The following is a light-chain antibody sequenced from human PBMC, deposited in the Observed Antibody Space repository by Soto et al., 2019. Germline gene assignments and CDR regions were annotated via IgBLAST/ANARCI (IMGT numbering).Light chain of an antibody. CDR2: STN. J-gene: IGLJ3*02. CDR3: ATWDDSLNAGV. V-gene: IGLV1-44*01. Sequence: QPVLTQAPSASGTPGQRVTISCSGSSSNIGNNIVDWYQHLPGTAPRLLIYSTNQRPSGVPDRFSASKSGTSASLAISGLQSEDEADYYCATWDDSLNAGVFGGGTKLTVL. CDR1: SSNIGNNI.